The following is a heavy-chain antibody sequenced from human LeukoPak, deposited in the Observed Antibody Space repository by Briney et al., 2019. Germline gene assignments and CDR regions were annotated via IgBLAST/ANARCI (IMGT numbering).Heavy chain of an antibody. Sequence: GESLKISFKGSGSSFTSYWIGWVRQMPGKGLEWMGIIYPGDSDTRYSPSFQGQVTISADKSISTAYLQWSSLKASDTAMYYCARPGDYYDSSGYYYGAFDIWGQGTMVTVSS. V-gene: IGHV5-51*01. D-gene: IGHD3-22*01. CDR3: ARPGDYYDSSGYYYGAFDI. CDR1: GSSFTSYW. J-gene: IGHJ3*02. CDR2: IYPGDSDT.